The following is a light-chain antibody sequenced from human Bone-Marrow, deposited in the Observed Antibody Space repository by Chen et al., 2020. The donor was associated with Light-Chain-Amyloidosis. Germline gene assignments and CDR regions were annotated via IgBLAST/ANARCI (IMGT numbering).Light chain of an antibody. CDR2: EVT. CDR1: SSDVGGDNH. Sequence: QSALTQPASVSGSPGQAITISCTGTSSDVGGDNHVSWDQQHPDKAPKLMIYEVTNRPSWVPDRFSGSKSDNTASLTISGLQTEDEADYFCSSYTITNTLVFGSGTRVTV. V-gene: IGLV2-14*01. J-gene: IGLJ1*01. CDR3: SSYTITNTLV.